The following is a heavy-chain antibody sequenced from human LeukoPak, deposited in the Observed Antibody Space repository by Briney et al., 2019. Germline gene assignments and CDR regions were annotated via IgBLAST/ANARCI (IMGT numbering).Heavy chain of an antibody. Sequence: DPSETLSLTCTVSGDSIISDDYYWSWIRQPPGKGLEYIGCVYYSESTFYNPSLRSRATISADTSKNQFSLWLSSVTAADTAVYYCARGAGYRRFDYWGQGALVIVSS. D-gene: IGHD5-24*01. CDR1: GDSIISDDYY. CDR3: ARGAGYRRFDY. J-gene: IGHJ4*02. CDR2: VYYSEST. V-gene: IGHV4-30-4*01.